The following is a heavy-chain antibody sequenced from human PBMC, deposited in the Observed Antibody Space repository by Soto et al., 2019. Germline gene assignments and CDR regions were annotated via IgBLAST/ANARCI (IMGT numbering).Heavy chain of an antibody. V-gene: IGHV4-61*01. CDR3: ARVQYDFRSGSYYYAMEV. J-gene: IGHJ6*02. D-gene: IGHD3-3*01. CDR1: GGSVSSESHY. CDR2: IYYTGST. Sequence: LSLTCTVPGGSVSSESHYWSWIRQTPGKGLEWIGYIYYTGSTNYNPSLKGRVTMSVDTSRDQVSLRLRSVTRADTAVYYCARVQYDFRSGSYYYAMEVWGQGTKVTVSS.